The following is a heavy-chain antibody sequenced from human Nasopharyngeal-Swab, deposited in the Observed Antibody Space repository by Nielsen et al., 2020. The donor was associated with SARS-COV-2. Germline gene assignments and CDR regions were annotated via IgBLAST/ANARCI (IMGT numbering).Heavy chain of an antibody. Sequence: GGSLRLSCAASGFTFSGYGMHWVRQAPGKGLEWVAVIWYDGSNKYYTNSVKGRFTISRDNSKNTLYLQMNSLRAEDTAVYYCARDPVYSVRRNEGTGGYFDYWGQGTLVTVSS. D-gene: IGHD1-1*01. J-gene: IGHJ4*02. CDR2: IWYDGSNK. CDR1: GFTFSGYG. V-gene: IGHV3-33*01. CDR3: ARDPVYSVRRNEGTGGYFDY.